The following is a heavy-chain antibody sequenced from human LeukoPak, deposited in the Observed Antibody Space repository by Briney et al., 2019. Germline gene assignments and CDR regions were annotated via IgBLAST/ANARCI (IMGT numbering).Heavy chain of an antibody. J-gene: IGHJ1*01. CDR1: GFTVSSNY. D-gene: IGHD6-19*01. V-gene: IGHV3-23*01. CDR2: ISGSGGST. Sequence: GGSLRLSCAASGFTVSSNYMSWVRQAPGKGLEWVSAISGSGGSTYYADSVKGRFTISRDNSKNTLYLQMNSLRAEDTAVYYCAKAYSSGWYISEYFQHWGQGTLVTVSS. CDR3: AKAYSSGWYISEYFQH.